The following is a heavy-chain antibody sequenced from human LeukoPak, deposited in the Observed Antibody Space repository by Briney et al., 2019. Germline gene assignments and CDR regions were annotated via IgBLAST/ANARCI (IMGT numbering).Heavy chain of an antibody. CDR1: GFTFSSYS. CDR2: ISSSSSTI. V-gene: IGHV3-48*04. CDR3: ARENSGYFDY. Sequence: GGSLRLSCAASGFTFSSYSMNWVRQAPGKGLGWVSYISSSSSTIYYADSVKGRFTISRDNAKNSLYLQMNSLRAEDTAVYYCARENSGYFDYWGQGTLVTVSS. J-gene: IGHJ4*02. D-gene: IGHD3-10*01.